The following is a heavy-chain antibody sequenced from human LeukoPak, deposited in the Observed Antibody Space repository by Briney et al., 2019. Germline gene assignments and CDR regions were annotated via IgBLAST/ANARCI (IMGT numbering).Heavy chain of an antibody. CDR2: IKSDGST. CDR1: GFTFSTYW. J-gene: IGHJ1*01. Sequence: TGGSLRLSCAASGFTFSTYWMHWVRQAPGRGLVWVSRIKSDGSTNYADSLKGRFTISRDNAKNTVSLQMNSLRPEDTGVYYCARAPSEIGGYYPEYFRHWGQGTLVTVSS. CDR3: ARAPSEIGGYYPEYFRH. V-gene: IGHV3-74*01. D-gene: IGHD3-22*01.